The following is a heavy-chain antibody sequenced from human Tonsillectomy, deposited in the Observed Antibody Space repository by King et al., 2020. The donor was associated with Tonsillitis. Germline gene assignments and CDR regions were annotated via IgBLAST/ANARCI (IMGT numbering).Heavy chain of an antibody. D-gene: IGHD4-17*01. Sequence: VQLVESGGGVVQPGRSLRLSCAASGFTFSSYAIHWVRQAPGKGLEWVAVISYDGYNKYFADSVKGRFTLSQENSQNTLYLQMNSLGAEDTAVYYCARVADYGDYLEETFDIWGQGTMVTVSS. CDR2: ISYDGYNK. CDR1: GFTFSSYA. J-gene: IGHJ3*02. CDR3: ARVADYGDYLEETFDI. V-gene: IGHV3-30*01.